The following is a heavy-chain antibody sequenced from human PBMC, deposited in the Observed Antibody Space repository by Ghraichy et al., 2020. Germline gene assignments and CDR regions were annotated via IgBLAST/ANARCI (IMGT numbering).Heavy chain of an antibody. Sequence: GGSLRLSCAASGFPFSTYAMSWVRQVPGKGLEWVSTISNSASRTFYADSVRGRFSISRDSSKNTPYLQMNSLRAEDTAIDYCVKDKGEIFGDTWGQGTLVTVSS. CDR2: ISNSASRT. J-gene: IGHJ5*02. D-gene: IGHD3-3*01. CDR3: VKDKGEIFGDT. V-gene: IGHV3-23*01. CDR1: GFPFSTYA.